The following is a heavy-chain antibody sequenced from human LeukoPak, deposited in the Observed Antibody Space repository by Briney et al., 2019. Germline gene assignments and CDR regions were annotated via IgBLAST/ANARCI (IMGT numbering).Heavy chain of an antibody. CDR1: GGSFSGYY. Sequence: SETLSLTCAVYGGSFSGYYWSWIRQPPGKGLEWIGEINHSGSTNYNPAPKSRVTISVDPSKNQFSLTLSSVTAADTAVYYCARGRRITGTKRPRTPGYNWFDPWGQGTLVTVSP. J-gene: IGHJ5*02. CDR3: ARGRRITGTKRPRTPGYNWFDP. V-gene: IGHV4-34*01. CDR2: INHSGST. D-gene: IGHD1-7*01.